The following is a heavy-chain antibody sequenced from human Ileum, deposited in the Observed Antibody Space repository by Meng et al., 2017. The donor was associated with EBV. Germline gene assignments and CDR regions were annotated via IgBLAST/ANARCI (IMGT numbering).Heavy chain of an antibody. CDR3: AKNGEKYFEY. CDR2: MSDSGIT. J-gene: IGHJ4*02. V-gene: IGHV4-4*02. CDR1: GGSISVINW. Sequence: QAQLQESGPGRVNPSGTLSLTCAGSGGSISVINWWSWVRQSPEKGLEWIGEMSDSGITHYNPSLKSRVTISADKSNNQFSLKLTSVTSADTAVYFCAKNGEKYFEYWGQGTLVTVSS.